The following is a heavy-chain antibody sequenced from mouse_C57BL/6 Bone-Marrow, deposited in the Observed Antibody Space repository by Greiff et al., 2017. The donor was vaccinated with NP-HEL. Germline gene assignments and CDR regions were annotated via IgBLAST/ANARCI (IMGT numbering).Heavy chain of an antibody. CDR2: IYPGGGYT. Sequence: VQLQQSGAELVRPGTSVKMSCKASGYTFTNYWIGWAKQRPGHGLAWIGDIYPGGGYTNYNEKFKGKATLTADKSSSTAYMQFSSLTSEDSAIYYCARKEYYGSSYAYYFDYWGQGTTLTVSS. V-gene: IGHV1-63*01. D-gene: IGHD1-1*01. CDR1: GYTFTNYW. CDR3: ARKEYYGSSYAYYFDY. J-gene: IGHJ2*01.